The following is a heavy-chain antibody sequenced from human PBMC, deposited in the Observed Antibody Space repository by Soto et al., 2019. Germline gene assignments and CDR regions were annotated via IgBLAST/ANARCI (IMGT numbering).Heavy chain of an antibody. Sequence: QVQLVQSGAEGKNPGSSVKVSCKASGSTFSNYTISWVRQAPGQGLEWMRRIFPILGVANYEQKFQGRVTITADKSTSTVDMEMRSLRSEDTAVYYCARVAEMGTVTKGFYYYMDVWGEGTTVTVSS. CDR1: GSTFSNYT. CDR2: IFPILGVA. D-gene: IGHD4-17*01. J-gene: IGHJ6*03. CDR3: ARVAEMGTVTKGFYYYMDV. V-gene: IGHV1-69*02.